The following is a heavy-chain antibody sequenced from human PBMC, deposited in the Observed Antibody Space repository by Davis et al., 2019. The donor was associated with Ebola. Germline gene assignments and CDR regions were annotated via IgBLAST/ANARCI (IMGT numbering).Heavy chain of an antibody. CDR2: VTSADT. D-gene: IGHD6-19*01. CDR1: GFIFSTYV. J-gene: IGHJ3*02. V-gene: IGHV3-23*01. CDR3: RAVAGGDALDI. Sequence: GESLKLSCSASGFIFSTYVMRWVRQAPGKGLEWVSTYVTSADTYYADPVKGRLTIARDTSKNTGYLQMNSLAVDDTAVYYCRAVAGGDALDIWGQGKMVNVSS.